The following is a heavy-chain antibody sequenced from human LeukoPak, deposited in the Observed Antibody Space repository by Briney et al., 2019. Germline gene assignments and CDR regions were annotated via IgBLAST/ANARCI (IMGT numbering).Heavy chain of an antibody. V-gene: IGHV3-30*02. CDR3: ARDPYSGNYGAYYYYYMDV. D-gene: IGHD1-26*01. Sequence: GGSLRLSCAASGFIFSSYGMHWVRQAPGKGLEWVAFIRYDGSNTYYADSVKGRFTISRDNSKNTLYLQMDSLRVEDTAEYYCARDPYSGNYGAYYYYYMDVWGKGTTVTVSS. J-gene: IGHJ6*03. CDR1: GFIFSSYG. CDR2: IRYDGSNT.